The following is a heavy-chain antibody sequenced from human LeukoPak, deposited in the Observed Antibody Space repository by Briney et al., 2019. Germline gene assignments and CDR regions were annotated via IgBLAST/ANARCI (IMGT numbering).Heavy chain of an antibody. V-gene: IGHV1-2*02. Sequence: ASVKVSCKASGYTFTDYYMHWVRQAPGQGPEWMGWINPNSGGTNYAQKFQGRVTMTRDTSISTAYMELSRLRSDDTAVYYCARDYYDSSGLLDYWGQGTLVTVSS. CDR2: INPNSGGT. CDR1: GYTFTDYY. CDR3: ARDYYDSSGLLDY. J-gene: IGHJ4*02. D-gene: IGHD3-22*01.